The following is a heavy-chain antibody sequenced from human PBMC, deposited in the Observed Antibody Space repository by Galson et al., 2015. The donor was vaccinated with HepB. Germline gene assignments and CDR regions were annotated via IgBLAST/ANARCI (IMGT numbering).Heavy chain of an antibody. CDR2: ISGSGGST. CDR1: GFTFSSYA. J-gene: IGHJ4*02. V-gene: IGHV3-23*01. CDR3: AKDPYYDSSGYTLFDY. Sequence: SLRLSCAASGFTFSSYAMSWVRQAPGKGLEWVSAISGSGGSTYYADSVKGRFTISRDNSKNTLYLQMNSLRAEDTAVYYCAKDPYYDSSGYTLFDYWGQGTLVTVSS. D-gene: IGHD3-22*01.